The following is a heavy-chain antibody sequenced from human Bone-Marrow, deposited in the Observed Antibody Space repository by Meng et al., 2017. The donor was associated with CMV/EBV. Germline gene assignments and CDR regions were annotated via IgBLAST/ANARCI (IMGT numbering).Heavy chain of an antibody. D-gene: IGHD1-26*01. Sequence: TCTVSGGSVSSGSYYWSWIRQPPGKGLEWIGYIYYSGSTNYNPSLKSRVTISVDTSKNQFSLKLSSVTAADTAVYYCARGSGSYHSYWGQGTLVTVSS. J-gene: IGHJ4*02. CDR2: IYYSGST. CDR3: ARGSGSYHSY. CDR1: GGSVSSGSYY. V-gene: IGHV4-61*01.